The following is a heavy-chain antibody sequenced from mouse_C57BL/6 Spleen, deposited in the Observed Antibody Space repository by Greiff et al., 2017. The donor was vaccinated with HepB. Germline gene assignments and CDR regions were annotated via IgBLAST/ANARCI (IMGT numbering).Heavy chain of an antibody. D-gene: IGHD3-2*02. CDR1: GFTFSSYG. CDR3: ARQQLRSFDY. V-gene: IGHV5-6*01. J-gene: IGHJ2*01. Sequence: EVMLVESGGDLVKPGGSLKLSCAASGFTFSSYGMSWVRQTPDKRLEWVATISSGGSYTYYPDSVKGRFTISRDNAKNTLYLQMSSLKSADTAMYYCARQQLRSFDYWGQGTTLTVSS. CDR2: ISSGGSYT.